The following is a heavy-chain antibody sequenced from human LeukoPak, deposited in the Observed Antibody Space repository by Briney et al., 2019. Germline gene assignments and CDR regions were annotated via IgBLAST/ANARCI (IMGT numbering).Heavy chain of an antibody. Sequence: PGGSLRLSCAASGFTLSSYAMSWVRQAPGKGLEWVSAISDSGNTYHADSVKGRFTISRDSSKNTLYLQMNSLRAEDTAVYYCASRGHVGSGTYSPYDYWGQGTLVTVSS. CDR1: GFTLSSYA. V-gene: IGHV3-23*01. J-gene: IGHJ4*02. CDR2: ISDSGNT. D-gene: IGHD3-10*01. CDR3: ASRGHVGSGTYSPYDY.